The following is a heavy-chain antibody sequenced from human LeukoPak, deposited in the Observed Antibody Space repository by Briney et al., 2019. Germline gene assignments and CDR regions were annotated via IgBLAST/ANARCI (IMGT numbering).Heavy chain of an antibody. J-gene: IGHJ6*03. D-gene: IGHD6-6*01. CDR2: IYYSGST. V-gene: IGHV4-39*01. Sequence: PSETLPLTCTVSGGSISRSDYYWGWIRQPPGKGLEWIGNIYYSGSTYGNLSLKSRVTISVDTSKNQFSLKLSSVTAADTAVYFCARLSTSGGDYYYYMDVWGKGTSVTVSS. CDR3: ARLSTSGGDYYYYMDV. CDR1: GGSISRSDYY.